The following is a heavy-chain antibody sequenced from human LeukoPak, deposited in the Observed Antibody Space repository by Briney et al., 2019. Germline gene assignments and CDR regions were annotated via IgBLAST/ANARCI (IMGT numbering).Heavy chain of an antibody. CDR3: ARDPSTGTTTYLDY. V-gene: IGHV1-69*05. D-gene: IGHD1-1*01. CDR2: IIPIFGTA. J-gene: IGHJ4*02. Sequence: SVKVSCKASAATFTSYTISWVREAPGPGLEWVGGIIPIFGTANYAQTFQGRGTITTDESTCKDYMELSSLRSSDAAMAYCARDPSTGTTTYLDYWGQGTLVTVSS. CDR1: AATFTSYT.